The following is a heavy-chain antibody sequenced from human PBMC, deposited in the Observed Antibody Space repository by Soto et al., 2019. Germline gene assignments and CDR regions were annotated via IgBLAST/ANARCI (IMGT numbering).Heavy chain of an antibody. CDR3: ARSGSDFWSGYSSLVGNTPLHFDY. J-gene: IGHJ4*02. V-gene: IGHV4-38-2*01. CDR2: IYHSGST. D-gene: IGHD3-3*01. CDR1: GYSTSSGYY. Sequence: PSETLSLTCAVSGYSTSSGYYWGWIRQPPGKGLEWIGSIYHSGSTYYNPSLKSRVTISVDTSKNQFSLKLSSVTAADTAVYYCARSGSDFWSGYSSLVGNTPLHFDYWGQGTLVTVSS.